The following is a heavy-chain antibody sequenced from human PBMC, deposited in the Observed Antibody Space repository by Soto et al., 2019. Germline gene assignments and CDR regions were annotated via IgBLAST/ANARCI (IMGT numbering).Heavy chain of an antibody. Sequence: PGGSLRLSCAASGFTFSSYSMNWVRQAPGKGLEWVSSISSSSSYIYYADSVKGRFTISRDNAKNSLYLQMNSLRAEDTAVYYCARSGGGSSSWYSMNSDYYGMDVWGPGPTVTVS. CDR3: ARSGGGSSSWYSMNSDYYGMDV. CDR1: GFTFSSYS. CDR2: ISSSSSYI. V-gene: IGHV3-21*01. J-gene: IGHJ6*02. D-gene: IGHD6-13*01.